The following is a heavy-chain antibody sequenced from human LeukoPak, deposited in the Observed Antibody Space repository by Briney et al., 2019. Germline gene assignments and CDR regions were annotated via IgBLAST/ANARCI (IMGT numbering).Heavy chain of an antibody. J-gene: IGHJ4*02. Sequence: GGSLRLSCAVSGFTYRSHAMSWVRQAPGKGLEWVSVISGSSDNTYYADSVKGRFTISRDNSKNTLYLQMNSLRAEDTAVYYCARRRYNWNAIDYWGQGTLVTVSS. CDR2: ISGSSDNT. CDR1: GFTYRSHA. D-gene: IGHD1-20*01. V-gene: IGHV3-23*01. CDR3: ARRRYNWNAIDY.